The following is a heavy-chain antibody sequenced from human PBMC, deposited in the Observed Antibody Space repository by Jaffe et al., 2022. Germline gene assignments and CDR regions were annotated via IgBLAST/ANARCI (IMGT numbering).Heavy chain of an antibody. D-gene: IGHD3-10*01. CDR1: GFTFSGYS. J-gene: IGHJ4*02. Sequence: EVQLVESGGGLVQPGGSLRLSCATSGFTFSGYSMIWVRQAPGKGLEWVSYISSSSTTIYYADSVRGRFTISRDSAKSSLYLQMNSLRAEDTAVYYCARDGPYGSGSSDSWGQGTLVTVSS. V-gene: IGHV3-48*01. CDR2: ISSSSTTI. CDR3: ARDGPYGSGSSDS.